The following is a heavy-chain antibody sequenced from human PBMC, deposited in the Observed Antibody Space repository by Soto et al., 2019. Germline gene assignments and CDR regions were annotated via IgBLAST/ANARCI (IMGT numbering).Heavy chain of an antibody. CDR1: GFTFSSYG. Sequence: PGGSLRLSCAASGFTFSSYGMPWVRQAPGKGLEWVANIKEDGNKTNYVDSVKGRFTISRDNAKNSLYLQMSSLRAEDTAVYYCARDFSPVYSGIWYDAFDVWGQGTVVTVSS. CDR3: ARDFSPVYSGIWYDAFDV. D-gene: IGHD5-12*01. J-gene: IGHJ3*01. CDR2: IKEDGNKT. V-gene: IGHV3-7*01.